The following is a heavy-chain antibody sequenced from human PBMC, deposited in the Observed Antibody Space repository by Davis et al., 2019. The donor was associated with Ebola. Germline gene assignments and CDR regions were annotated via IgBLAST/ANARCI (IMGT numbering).Heavy chain of an antibody. CDR3: AKGDDYSTKGQPDY. Sequence: GESLKISCAASGFTFDDYAMHWVRQAPGKGLEWVSLISWDGGSTYYADSVKGRFTISRDNSKNSLYLQMNSLRAEDTALYYCAKGDDYSTKGQPDYWGQGTLVTVSS. CDR1: GFTFDDYA. D-gene: IGHD4-11*01. J-gene: IGHJ4*02. V-gene: IGHV3-43D*03. CDR2: ISWDGGST.